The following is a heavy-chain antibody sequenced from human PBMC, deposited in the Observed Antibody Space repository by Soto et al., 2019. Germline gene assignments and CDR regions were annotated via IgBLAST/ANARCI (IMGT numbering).Heavy chain of an antibody. CDR2: IWNDGSNE. V-gene: IGHV3-33*01. CDR1: GFTFSSYG. D-gene: IGHD3-22*01. J-gene: IGHJ4*02. Sequence: PGGSLRLSCEASGFTFSSYGMHWVRQAPGKGLEWVAIIWNDGSNEYYANSVKGRFTISRDNSKNTLYLQVSNLRAADKAGYFCARDQTDSGGYSDTWGQGTLVTVSS. CDR3: ARDQTDSGGYSDT.